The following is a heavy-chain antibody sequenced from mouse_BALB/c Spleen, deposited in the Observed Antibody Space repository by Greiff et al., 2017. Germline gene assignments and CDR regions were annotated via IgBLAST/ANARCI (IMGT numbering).Heavy chain of an antibody. CDR2: IWSGGST. Sequence: QVQLKESGPGLVQPSQSLSITCTVSGFSLTSYGVHWVRQSPGKGLEWLGVIWSGGSTDYNAAFISRLSISKDNSKSQVFFKMNSLQANDTAIYYCASYYDYDGWYFDVWGAGTTVTVSS. J-gene: IGHJ1*01. D-gene: IGHD2-4*01. CDR3: ASYYDYDGWYFDV. V-gene: IGHV2-2*02. CDR1: GFSLTSYG.